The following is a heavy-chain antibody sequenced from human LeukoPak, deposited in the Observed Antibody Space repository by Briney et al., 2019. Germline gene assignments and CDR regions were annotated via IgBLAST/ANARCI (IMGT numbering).Heavy chain of an antibody. J-gene: IGHJ4*02. V-gene: IGHV3-7*01. Sequence: PGGSLRLSCAASGFTFSSYWISWVRQAPGKGLEWVANIKQDGSEKYYVDSVKGRFTISRDNAKNSLYLQMNSLRAEDTAVYYCARDFNYWGQGTLVTVSS. CDR1: GFTFSSYW. CDR2: IKQDGSEK. CDR3: ARDFNY.